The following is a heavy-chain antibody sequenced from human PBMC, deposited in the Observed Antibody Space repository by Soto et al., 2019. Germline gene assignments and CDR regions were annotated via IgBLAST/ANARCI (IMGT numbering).Heavy chain of an antibody. V-gene: IGHV4-59*01. CDR1: GGSINSYY. J-gene: IGHJ3*02. CDR3: ARDQSTYDAFDI. Sequence: WETLSLTCTVSGGSINSYYWRWIRQPPGKGLEWIGYIYYSGSTNYNPSLKSRVTISVDTSKNQFSLKLSSVTAADTAVYYCARDQSTYDAFDIWGQGTMVTVSS. CDR2: IYYSGST.